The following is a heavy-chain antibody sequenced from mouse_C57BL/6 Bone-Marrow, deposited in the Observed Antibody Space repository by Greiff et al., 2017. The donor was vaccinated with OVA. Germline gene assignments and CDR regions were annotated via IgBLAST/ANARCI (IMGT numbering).Heavy chain of an antibody. CDR3: ASSYYEYDEAIYAMDY. V-gene: IGHV1-58*01. J-gene: IGHJ4*01. Sequence: EVQLQQSGAELVRPGSSVKMSCKTSGYTFTSYGINWVKQRPGQGLEWIGSIYTGNGYTEYNEKFKGKATLTSDTSSSTAYMQLSSLTSEDSAIYVGASSYYEYDEAIYAMDYWGQGTSVTVSS. D-gene: IGHD2-4*01. CDR2: IYTGNGYT. CDR1: GYTFTSYG.